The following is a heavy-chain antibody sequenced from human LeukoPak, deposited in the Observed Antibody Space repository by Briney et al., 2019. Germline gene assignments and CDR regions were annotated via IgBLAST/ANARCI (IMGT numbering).Heavy chain of an antibody. CDR2: IYTSGST. D-gene: IGHD3-22*01. CDR1: GGSISSGSYY. Sequence: SETLSLTCTVSGGSISSGSYYWSWIRQPAGRGLEWIGRIYTSGSTTYNPSLKSRVTISIDTSKNQLSLKVSSVTAADTAVYYCARDRGDSYDSSGYYLFDYWGQGTLVTVSS. CDR3: ARDRGDSYDSSGYYLFDY. J-gene: IGHJ4*02. V-gene: IGHV4-61*02.